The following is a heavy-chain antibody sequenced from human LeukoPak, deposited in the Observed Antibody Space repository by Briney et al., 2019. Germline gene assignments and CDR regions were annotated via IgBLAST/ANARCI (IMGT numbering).Heavy chain of an antibody. V-gene: IGHV1-2*02. CDR1: GYTFTGHF. Sequence: GASVNDSCKTSGYTFTGHFMHWVRQAPGQGPEWMGLINPNTGGTKYSQNFQGRVTLTRDTSITTVYMELSRLRSDDTATYYCARGFDSGDFALEFWGQGTLVTVSA. J-gene: IGHJ4*02. D-gene: IGHD4-17*01. CDR3: ARGFDSGDFALEF. CDR2: INPNTGGT.